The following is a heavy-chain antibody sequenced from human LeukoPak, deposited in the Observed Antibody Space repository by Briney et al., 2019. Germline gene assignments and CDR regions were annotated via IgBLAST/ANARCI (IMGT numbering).Heavy chain of an antibody. CDR1: GGSITTYY. Sequence: SETLSLTCTVSGGSITTYYWSWIRQPSGKGLEWIGYLYYSGSTNYNPSLKSRVTTSVDTSGNQFSLNLSSVTAADTAVYFCARGGNWGSYFDYWGQGTLVTVSS. V-gene: IGHV4-59*01. CDR3: ARGGNWGSYFDY. CDR2: LYYSGST. D-gene: IGHD3-16*01. J-gene: IGHJ4*02.